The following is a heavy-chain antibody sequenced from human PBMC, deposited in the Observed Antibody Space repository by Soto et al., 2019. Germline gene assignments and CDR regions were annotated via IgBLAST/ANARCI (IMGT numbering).Heavy chain of an antibody. J-gene: IGHJ4*02. CDR3: ARRYGSGKYYFDL. V-gene: IGHV4-34*01. Sequence: QVQLQQWGTGLLKPSETLSLTCAVYGGSFSGHFCSWVRQTPGKGPEWIGEINYSGTANYNPSLESRVTVSVDTSKNQCSLKGTSVTAADTGVYYCARRYGSGKYYFDLWGQGTLVTVSS. CDR1: GGSFSGHF. CDR2: INYSGTA. D-gene: IGHD3-10*01.